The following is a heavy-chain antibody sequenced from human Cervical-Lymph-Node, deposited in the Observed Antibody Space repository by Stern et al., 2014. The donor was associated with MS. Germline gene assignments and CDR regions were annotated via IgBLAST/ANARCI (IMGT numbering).Heavy chain of an antibody. CDR3: AKYVRGDNLYYLDY. Sequence: QVQLQESGPGLVRPSETLSLTCTVSGDSISGYYWSWIRQPPGKGLEWIGYIYYTGSTNYNPSLNSRVTMSLDTSTNQFSLRLSSVTAADTAVYYCAKYVRGDNLYYLDYWGQGALITVSS. CDR1: GDSISGYY. CDR2: IYYTGST. V-gene: IGHV4-59*01. D-gene: IGHD3-10*01. J-gene: IGHJ4*02.